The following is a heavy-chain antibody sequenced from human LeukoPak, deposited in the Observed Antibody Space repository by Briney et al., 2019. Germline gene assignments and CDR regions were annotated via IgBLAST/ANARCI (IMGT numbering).Heavy chain of an antibody. D-gene: IGHD3-10*01. Sequence: ASVKVSCKASGGTFTNFAISWVRQAPGQGLEWMGGIIPLFGTANYGQKSQGRVTITADKSTSTAYMELSSLRSEDTAVYYCASSGLGGSGNYHRTWYNWFDPWGQGTLITVSS. CDR3: ASSGLGGSGNYHRTWYNWFDP. CDR1: GGTFTNFA. V-gene: IGHV1-69*06. J-gene: IGHJ5*02. CDR2: IIPLFGTA.